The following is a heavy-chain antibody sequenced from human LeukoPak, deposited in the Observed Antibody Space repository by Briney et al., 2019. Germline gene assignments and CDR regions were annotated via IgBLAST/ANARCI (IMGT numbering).Heavy chain of an antibody. CDR2: ISYDGSNK. V-gene: IGHV3-30*18. CDR1: GFTFSSYG. CDR3: AKGDYYGGRDV. D-gene: IGHD3-10*01. J-gene: IGHJ6*04. Sequence: GGSLRLSCAASGFTFSSYGMHWVRQAPGKGLEWVAVISYDGSNKYYADSVKGRFTISRDNSKNTLYLQMNSLRAEDTAVYYCAKGDYYGGRDVWGKGPRVTVSS.